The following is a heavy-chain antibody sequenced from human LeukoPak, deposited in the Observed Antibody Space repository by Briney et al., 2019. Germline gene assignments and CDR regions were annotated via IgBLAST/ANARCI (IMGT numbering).Heavy chain of an antibody. Sequence: SVKVSCKASGGTFSSYAISWVRQAPGQGLEWMGRIIPIFGIANYAQKFQGRVTITADKPTSTAYMELSSLRSEDTAVYYCAISPRDYYGSGSYEYYFDYWGQGTLVTVSS. V-gene: IGHV1-69*04. CDR1: GGTFSSYA. CDR3: AISPRDYYGSGSYEYYFDY. J-gene: IGHJ4*02. D-gene: IGHD3-10*01. CDR2: IIPIFGIA.